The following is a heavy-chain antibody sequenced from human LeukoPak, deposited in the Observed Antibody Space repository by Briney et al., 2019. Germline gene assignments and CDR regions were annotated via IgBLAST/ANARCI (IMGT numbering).Heavy chain of an antibody. CDR1: GGSISSYS. J-gene: IGHJ5*02. Sequence: SETLSLTCTVSGGSISSYSWSWIRQPPGEGLEWIGYIYHTGSTYYNPSLKSRVTISVDRSKNQFSLNLNSVTAADTALYYCARGDGSGSGRWFDPWGQGTLITVSS. V-gene: IGHV4-30-2*01. D-gene: IGHD3-10*01. CDR3: ARGDGSGSGRWFDP. CDR2: IYHTGST.